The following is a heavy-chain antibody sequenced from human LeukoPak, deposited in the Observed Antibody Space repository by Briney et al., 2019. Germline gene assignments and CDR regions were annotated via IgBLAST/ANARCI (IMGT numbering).Heavy chain of an antibody. D-gene: IGHD5/OR15-5a*01. J-gene: IGHJ4*02. Sequence: PGGSLRLSCAASGFTFSSYAMSWVRQAPGKGLEWVSTITASGGNTYYADSVKGRFTISRDNSKNTLYLQMNSLRAEDTAIYYCAKKVGLVSAPLYYFDVWGQGTLVTVSS. CDR2: ITASGGNT. V-gene: IGHV3-23*01. CDR3: AKKVGLVSAPLYYFDV. CDR1: GFTFSSYA.